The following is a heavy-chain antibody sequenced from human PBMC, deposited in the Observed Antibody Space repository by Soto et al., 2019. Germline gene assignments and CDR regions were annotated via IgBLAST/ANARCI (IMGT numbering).Heavy chain of an antibody. CDR2: ISSYNGNT. CDR1: GYTFTNYG. J-gene: IGHJ5*02. V-gene: IGHV1-18*04. D-gene: IGHD2-2*01. CDR3: ARGPRYCSTTTCFSGVTWFDP. Sequence: GPVKVSCKASGYTFTNYGISWVRQAPGQGLQWMGWISSYNGNTNYAQKVQGRVTLTTDSSTSTTYMELRSLRSDDTAVYYCARGPRYCSTTTCFSGVTWFDPWGQGTLVTVSS.